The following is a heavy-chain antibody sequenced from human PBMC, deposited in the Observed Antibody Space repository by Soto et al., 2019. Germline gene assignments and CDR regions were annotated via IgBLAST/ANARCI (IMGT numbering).Heavy chain of an antibody. Sequence: QVQLQESGPGLVKPSETLSLTCTVSGGSISSYYWSWIRQPPGKGLEWIGYIYYSGSTNYNPSLKGRVPGQVDRSKNQFSLKLSSVPAADTAVYYCAREMQLWFRPGYFDLWRRGTLVTVSS. CDR3: AREMQLWFRPGYFDL. V-gene: IGHV4-59*01. D-gene: IGHD5-18*01. CDR1: GGSISSYY. J-gene: IGHJ2*01. CDR2: IYYSGST.